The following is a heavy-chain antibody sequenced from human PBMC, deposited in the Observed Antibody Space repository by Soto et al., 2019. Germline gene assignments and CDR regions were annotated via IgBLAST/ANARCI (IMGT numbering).Heavy chain of an antibody. CDR2: MNPNSGNT. Sequence: QVQLVQSGAEVKKPGASVKVSCKASGYTFTSYDINWVRQATGQGLELMGWMNPNSGNTGYAQKYQGRVTRTKNTSRTTAHMELSSLRSEDTAVYYSARVTGTIDYWGQASPVTVSS. CDR1: GYTFTSYD. D-gene: IGHD1-1*01. CDR3: ARVTGTIDY. J-gene: IGHJ4*02. V-gene: IGHV1-8*01.